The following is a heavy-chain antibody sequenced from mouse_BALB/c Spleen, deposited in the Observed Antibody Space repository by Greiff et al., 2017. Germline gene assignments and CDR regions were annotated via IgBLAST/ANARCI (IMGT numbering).Heavy chain of an antibody. CDR2: IRNKANGYTT. D-gene: IGHD4-1*01. CDR1: GFTFTDYY. J-gene: IGHJ4*01. Sequence: EVKLMESGGGLVQPGGSLRLSCATSGFTFTDYYMSWVRQPPGKALEWLGFIRNKANGYTTEYSASVKGRFTISRDNSQSILYLQMNTLRAEDSATYYCARETDAMDYWGQGTSVTVSS. CDR3: ARETDAMDY. V-gene: IGHV7-3*02.